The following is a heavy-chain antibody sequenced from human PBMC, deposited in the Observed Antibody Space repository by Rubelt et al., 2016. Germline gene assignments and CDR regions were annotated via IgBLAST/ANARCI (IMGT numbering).Heavy chain of an antibody. CDR2: IDWDDDK. V-gene: IGHV2-70*15. J-gene: IGHJ4*02. Sequence: QVTLRESGPALVKPTQTLTLTCTFSGFSLSTSGMCVSWIRQTPGKALEWLARIDWDDDKYYNTSVKTRLTISKDTSKNQVVLRMTNMDPAETATYYCGRICGGRNNWDAYWGQGTLVTVSS. D-gene: IGHD1-1*01. CDR1: GFSLSTSGMC. CDR3: GRICGGRNNWDAY.